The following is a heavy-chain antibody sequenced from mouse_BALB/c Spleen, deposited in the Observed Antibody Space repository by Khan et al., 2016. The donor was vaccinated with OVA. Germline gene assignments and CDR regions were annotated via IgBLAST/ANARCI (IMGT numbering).Heavy chain of an antibody. V-gene: IGHV9-3*02. CDR1: GYTFTNSG. D-gene: IGHD2-1*01. Sequence: QIQLVQSGPELKKPGETVKISCKASGYTFTNSGMNWVKQAPGKGLKWMGWINTNTGEPTYAEEFKGRFAFSLETSASTAYLQINNLKNEGTATYIGATLYYGNYFDNWCQGTTRTVSS. CDR2: INTNTGEP. CDR3: ATLYYGNYFDN. J-gene: IGHJ2*01.